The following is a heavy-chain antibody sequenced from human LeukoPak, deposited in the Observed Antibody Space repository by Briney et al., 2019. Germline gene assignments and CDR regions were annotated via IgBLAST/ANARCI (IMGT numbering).Heavy chain of an antibody. CDR3: ARVGTYSSGWYRADYYYGMDV. V-gene: IGHV4-59*01. CDR1: GGSISSYY. D-gene: IGHD6-19*01. Sequence: SETLSLTCTVSGGSISSYYWSWIRQPPGKGLEWIGYIYYSGSTNYNPSLKSRVTISVDTSKNQFFLKLSSVTAADTAVHYCARVGTYSSGWYRADYYYGMDVWGQGTTVTVSS. J-gene: IGHJ6*02. CDR2: IYYSGST.